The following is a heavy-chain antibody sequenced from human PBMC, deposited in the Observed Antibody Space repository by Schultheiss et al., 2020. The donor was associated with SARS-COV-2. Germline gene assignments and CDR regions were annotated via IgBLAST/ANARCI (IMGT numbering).Heavy chain of an antibody. J-gene: IGHJ4*02. CDR3: AKDMGPGAVAGSYFDY. CDR1: GFTFSSYG. D-gene: IGHD6-19*01. Sequence: GGSLRLSCAASGFTFSSYGMHWVRQAPGKGLEWVAVISYDGSNKYYADSVKGRFTISRDNSKNTLYLQMNSLRAEDTALYYCAKDMGPGAVAGSYFDYWGQGTLVTVSS. V-gene: IGHV3-30*18. CDR2: ISYDGSNK.